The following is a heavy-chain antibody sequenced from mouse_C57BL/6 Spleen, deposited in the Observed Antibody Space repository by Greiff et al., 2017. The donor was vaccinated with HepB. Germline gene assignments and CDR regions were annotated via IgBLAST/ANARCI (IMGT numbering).Heavy chain of an antibody. CDR3: ARGPIPYYFDY. CDR2: IDPNSGGT. CDR1: GYTFTSYW. V-gene: IGHV1-72*01. Sequence: QVQLKQPGAELVKPGASVKLSCKASGYTFTSYWMHWVKQRPGRGLKWIGRIDPNSGGTKYNEKFKSKATLTVDKPSSTAYMQLSSLTSEDSAVYYCARGPIPYYFDYWGQGTTLTVSS. J-gene: IGHJ2*01.